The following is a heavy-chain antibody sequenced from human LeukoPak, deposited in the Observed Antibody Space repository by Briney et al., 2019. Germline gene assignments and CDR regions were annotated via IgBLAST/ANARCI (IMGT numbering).Heavy chain of an antibody. CDR2: ISSSGSTI. J-gene: IGHJ3*02. CDR1: GFTFSDYY. CDR3: ASLVEMATIEAFDI. D-gene: IGHD5-24*01. V-gene: IGHV3-11*01. Sequence: GGSLRLSCAASGFTFSDYYMSWIRQAPGKGLEWVSYISSSGSTIYYADSVKGRFTISRDNAKNSLYLQMNSLRAEDTAVYYCASLVEMATIEAFDIWGQGTMVTVSS.